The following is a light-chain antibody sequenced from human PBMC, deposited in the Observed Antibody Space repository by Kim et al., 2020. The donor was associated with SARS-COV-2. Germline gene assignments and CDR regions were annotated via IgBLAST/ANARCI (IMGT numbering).Light chain of an antibody. V-gene: IGKV3-15*01. CDR3: QHYNNWPPYT. Sequence: EIVMTQSPATLSVSPGERATLSCWASQSVSSNLAWYQQKPGQAPRLLIYGASTRATGIPARFSGSGSGTEFTLTISSLQSEDFAVYYCQHYNNWPPYTFGQGTKLEIK. CDR2: GAS. J-gene: IGKJ2*01. CDR1: QSVSSN.